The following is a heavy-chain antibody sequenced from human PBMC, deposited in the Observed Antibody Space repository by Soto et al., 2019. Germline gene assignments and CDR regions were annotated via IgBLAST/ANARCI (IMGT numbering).Heavy chain of an antibody. CDR3: ARGGDEYYFDF. V-gene: IGHV4-31*03. Sequence: SETLSLTCTVSGGSISSGGYSWSWIRQRPGKGLEWMGYISYSGSTYFNPSLKSRITISGDASKNHFFLRLSSMTAADTAVYYCARGGDEYYFDFWGQGTLVTVSS. D-gene: IGHD3-10*01. CDR1: GGSISSGGYS. CDR2: ISYSGST. J-gene: IGHJ4*02.